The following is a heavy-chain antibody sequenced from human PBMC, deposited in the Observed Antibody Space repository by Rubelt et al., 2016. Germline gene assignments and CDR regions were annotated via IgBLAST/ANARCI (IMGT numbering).Heavy chain of an antibody. CDR2: INPNSGGT. J-gene: IGHJ4*02. Sequence: QVQLVQSGAEVKKPGASVKVSCKASGYTFTGYYMHWVRQAPGQGLEWMGWINPNSGGTNYAQKFQVRVTMTRDTSISTAYMELSRLRSDDTAVYYCARDYCSGGSCYSVFDYWGQGTLVTVSS. CDR3: ARDYCSGGSCYSVFDY. D-gene: IGHD2-15*01. CDR1: GYTFTGYY. V-gene: IGHV1-2*02.